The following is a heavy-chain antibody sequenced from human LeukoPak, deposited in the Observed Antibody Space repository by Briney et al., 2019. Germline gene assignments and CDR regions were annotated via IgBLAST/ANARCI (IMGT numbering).Heavy chain of an antibody. CDR2: ITASGATT. CDR3: ARAQAAGDNRGGYYYFYMDV. CDR1: GFTFSAHH. V-gene: IGHV3-23*01. J-gene: IGHJ6*03. D-gene: IGHD6-25*01. Sequence: GGSLRLSRATSGFTFSAHHMNWVRQAPGKGLEWVSGITASGATTYYADSVKGRFTISRDSSQSTLYLQMNSLRAEDTAVYYCARAQAAGDNRGGYYYFYMDVWGKGTTVTLSS.